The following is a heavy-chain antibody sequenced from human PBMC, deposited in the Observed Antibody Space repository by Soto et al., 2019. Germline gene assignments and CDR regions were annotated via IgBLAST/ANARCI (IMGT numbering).Heavy chain of an antibody. J-gene: IGHJ5*02. D-gene: IGHD6-13*01. CDR2: IHYSGST. CDR1: AGSISCYY. Sequence: SSETLSLTCTVSAGSISCYYWIWIRQPPGRELELIAYIHYSGSTYYNPSLKSRVTISIDTSKNQFSLKLSSVNAADTAVYYCAKVGRIAAAGTWFDPWGQGTLVTVSS. V-gene: IGHV4-59*01. CDR3: AKVGRIAAAGTWFDP.